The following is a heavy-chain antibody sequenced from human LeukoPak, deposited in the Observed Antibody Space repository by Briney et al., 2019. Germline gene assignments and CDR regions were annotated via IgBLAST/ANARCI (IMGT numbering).Heavy chain of an antibody. CDR2: IWYDGSNK. V-gene: IGHV3-33*01. J-gene: IGHJ3*02. D-gene: IGHD6-13*01. CDR1: GFTFSSYG. Sequence: PGGSLRLSCAASGFTFSSYGMHWVRQAPGKGLEWVAVIWYDGSNKYYADSVKGRFTTSRDNSKNTLYLQMNSLRAEDTAVYYCARDQRVAYSSSWYGGAFDIWGQGTMVTVSS. CDR3: ARDQRVAYSSSWYGGAFDI.